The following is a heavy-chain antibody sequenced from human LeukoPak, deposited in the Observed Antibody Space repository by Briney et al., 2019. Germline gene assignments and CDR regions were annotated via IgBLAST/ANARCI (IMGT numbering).Heavy chain of an antibody. CDR1: GFTFSIYA. D-gene: IGHD3-22*01. Sequence: GGSLRLSCAASGFTFSIYAMSWVRQAPGKGLEWVSAISGSGGSTYYADSVKGRFTISRDNSKDTLYLQMNSLRAEDTAVYYCAKDGVYDSSGYYYASTLEYYFDYWGQGTLVTVSS. CDR3: AKDGVYDSSGYYYASTLEYYFDY. V-gene: IGHV3-23*01. CDR2: ISGSGGST. J-gene: IGHJ4*02.